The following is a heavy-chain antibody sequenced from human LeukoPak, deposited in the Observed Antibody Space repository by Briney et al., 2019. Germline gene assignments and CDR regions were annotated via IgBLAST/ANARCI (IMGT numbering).Heavy chain of an antibody. CDR2: ISGSGGST. V-gene: IGHV3-23*01. Sequence: GGSLRLSCAASGFTFSSYGMSWVRQAPGKGLEWVSAISGSGGSTYYADSVKGRFTISRDNSKNTLYLQMNSLRAEDTAVYYCAKDRAVAGTFDYWGQGTLVTVSS. D-gene: IGHD6-19*01. J-gene: IGHJ4*02. CDR1: GFTFSSYG. CDR3: AKDRAVAGTFDY.